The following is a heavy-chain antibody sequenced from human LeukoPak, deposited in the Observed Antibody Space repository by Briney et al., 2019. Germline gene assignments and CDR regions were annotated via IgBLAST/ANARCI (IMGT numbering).Heavy chain of an antibody. Sequence: GGSLRLSCGASGITFSSYSMNWVRQAPGKGLEWVAVISYDGSNKYYADSVKGRFTISRDNSKNTLYLQMNSLRAEDTAVYYCAKDGIAVADTTEGYFDYWGQGTLVTVSS. V-gene: IGHV3-30*18. CDR3: AKDGIAVADTTEGYFDY. CDR1: GITFSSYS. CDR2: ISYDGSNK. D-gene: IGHD6-19*01. J-gene: IGHJ4*02.